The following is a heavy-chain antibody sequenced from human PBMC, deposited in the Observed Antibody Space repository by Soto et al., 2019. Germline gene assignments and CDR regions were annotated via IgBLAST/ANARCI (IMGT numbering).Heavy chain of an antibody. CDR1: GGSISSGDYY. D-gene: IGHD6-6*01. Sequence: PSETLSLTCTVSGGSISSGDYYWSWIRQPPGKGLEWIGYIYYSGSTYYNPSLKSRVTISVDTSKNQFSLKLSSVTAADTAVYYCARDRGSSRPIPSWFDPWGQGTLVTVSS. CDR3: ARDRGSSRPIPSWFDP. CDR2: IYYSGST. V-gene: IGHV4-30-4*01. J-gene: IGHJ5*02.